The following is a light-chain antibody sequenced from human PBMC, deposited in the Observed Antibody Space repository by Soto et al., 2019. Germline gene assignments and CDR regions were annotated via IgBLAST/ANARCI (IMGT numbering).Light chain of an antibody. Sequence: ETVLPQSPATLSFSPGDRATLSCRASQSISDTLAWYQQKPGQAPRLLIYGASKRATGFPARFSGSGSGTDFTLTISSLQSEDFAVYYCQQYNNWPWTFGQGTKVDIK. J-gene: IGKJ1*01. CDR2: GAS. CDR3: QQYNNWPWT. CDR1: QSISDT. V-gene: IGKV3-15*01.